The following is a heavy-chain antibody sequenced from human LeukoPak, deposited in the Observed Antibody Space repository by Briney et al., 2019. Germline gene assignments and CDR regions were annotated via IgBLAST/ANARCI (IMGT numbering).Heavy chain of an antibody. V-gene: IGHV3-74*01. Sequence: GGSLRLSCAASGFTFSSYWMHWVRQALGKGLVWVSRINTDGSSTSYADSVKGRFTISRDNTKNTLYLQMNSLRAEDTAVYYCARGRVVPAAGDWFDPWGQGTLVTVSS. D-gene: IGHD2-2*01. J-gene: IGHJ5*02. CDR2: INTDGSST. CDR3: ARGRVVPAAGDWFDP. CDR1: GFTFSSYW.